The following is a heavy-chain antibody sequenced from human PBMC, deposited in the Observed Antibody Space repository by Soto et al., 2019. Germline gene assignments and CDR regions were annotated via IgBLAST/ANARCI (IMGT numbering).Heavy chain of an antibody. CDR1: GGTFSSYA. V-gene: IGHV1-69*13. CDR3: ARIDSRWSWAFDI. CDR2: IIPIFGTA. J-gene: IGHJ3*02. Sequence: SVKVSCKASGGTFSSYAISWVRQAPGQGLEWMGGIIPIFGTANYAQKFQGRATIIADESTSTAYMELSSLRSEDTAVYYCARIDSRWSWAFDIWGQGTMVTVSS. D-gene: IGHD2-21*01.